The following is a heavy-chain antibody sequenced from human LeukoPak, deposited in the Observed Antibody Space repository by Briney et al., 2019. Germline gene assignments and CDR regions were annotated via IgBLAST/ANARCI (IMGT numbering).Heavy chain of an antibody. CDR3: ARDYPYDILTGPFDY. D-gene: IGHD3-9*01. J-gene: IGHJ4*02. V-gene: IGHV4-34*01. CDR2: INHSGST. CDR1: GGSFSGYY. Sequence: PSETLSLTCAVYGGSFSGYYWSWIRQPPGKGLEWIGEINHSGSTNYNPSLKSRVTISVDTSKNQFSLKLSSVTAADTAVYYCARDYPYDILTGPFDYWGQGTLVTVSS.